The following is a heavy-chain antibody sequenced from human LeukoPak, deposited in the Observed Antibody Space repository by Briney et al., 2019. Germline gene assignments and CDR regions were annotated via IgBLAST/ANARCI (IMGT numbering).Heavy chain of an antibody. CDR3: ATSAGFYFDY. D-gene: IGHD6-25*01. J-gene: IGHJ4*02. Sequence: PGGSLRLSCAASGFTVSSNYMSWVRQAPGKGLEWVSVIYSGGSTYYADSVKGRFTISGHNSKNTLYLQMNSLRAEDTAVYYCATSAGFYFDYWGQGTLVTVSS. CDR1: GFTVSSNY. V-gene: IGHV3-53*04. CDR2: IYSGGST.